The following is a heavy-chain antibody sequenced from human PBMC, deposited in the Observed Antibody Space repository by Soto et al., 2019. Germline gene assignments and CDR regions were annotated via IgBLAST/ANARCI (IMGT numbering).Heavy chain of an antibody. CDR3: ARTYSTSLRYFDY. D-gene: IGHD5-18*01. Sequence: VQLLESGGGLVQPGGSLRLSCAASGFIFTSSALSWVRQAPGKGLEWVSTISGSGGSTSYADSVKGRFTISRDSAKNTLYLQMNSLRADDTALYYCARTYSTSLRYFDYWGQGTLVTVSS. CDR2: ISGSGGST. CDR1: GFIFTSSA. V-gene: IGHV3-23*01. J-gene: IGHJ4*03.